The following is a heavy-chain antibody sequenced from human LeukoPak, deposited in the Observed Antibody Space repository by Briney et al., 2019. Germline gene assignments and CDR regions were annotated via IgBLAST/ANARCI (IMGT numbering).Heavy chain of an antibody. CDR2: INPSSGGT. J-gene: IGHJ4*02. CDR3: ARYLDSSGWLDY. Sequence: GASVKVSCKASGYTFTGYYMHWVRQAPGQGLEWMGRINPSSGGTNHAQKFQGRVTMTRDTSISTAYMELSSLRSDDTAVYYCARYLDSSGWLDYWGQGTLVTVSS. CDR1: GYTFTGYY. D-gene: IGHD6-19*01. V-gene: IGHV1-2*06.